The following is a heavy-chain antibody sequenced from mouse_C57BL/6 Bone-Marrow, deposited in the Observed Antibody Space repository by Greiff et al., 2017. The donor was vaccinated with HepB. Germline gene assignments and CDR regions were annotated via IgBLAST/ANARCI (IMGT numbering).Heavy chain of an antibody. Sequence: VQLQQSGAELVRPGASVKLSCTASGFNIKDDYMHWVKQRPEQGLEWIGWIDPENGDTEYASKFQGKATITADTSSNTAYLQLSSLTSEDTAVYYLTTEPSGLRLFDYWGQGTTRTVSS. V-gene: IGHV14-4*01. CDR3: TTEPSGLRLFDY. CDR1: GFNIKDDY. J-gene: IGHJ2*01. D-gene: IGHD1-2*01. CDR2: IDPENGDT.